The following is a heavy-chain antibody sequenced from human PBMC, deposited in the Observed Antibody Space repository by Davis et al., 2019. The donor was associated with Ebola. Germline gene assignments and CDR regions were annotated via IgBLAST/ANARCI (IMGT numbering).Heavy chain of an antibody. J-gene: IGHJ5*02. V-gene: IGHV4-34*01. CDR3: ARDKLLRYCSGGSCYDVHNRFDP. Sequence: SETLSLTCAVYGGSFSGYYWSWIRQPPGKGLEWIGEINHSGSTNYNPSLKSRVTISVDTSKNQFSLKLSSVTAADTAVYYCARDKLLRYCSGGSCYDVHNRFDPWGQGTLVTVSS. CDR1: GGSFSGYY. CDR2: INHSGST. D-gene: IGHD2-15*01.